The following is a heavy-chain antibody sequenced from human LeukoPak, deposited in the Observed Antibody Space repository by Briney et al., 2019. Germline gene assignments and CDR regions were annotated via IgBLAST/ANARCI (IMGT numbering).Heavy chain of an antibody. J-gene: IGHJ6*02. D-gene: IGHD1-14*01. V-gene: IGHV3-30*04. CDR3: ARPDSNHRYFFYYYGLDV. CDR1: GFSISTYA. CDR2: ISYDGSTE. Sequence: GGSLRLSCVVSGFSISTYAMYWVRQAPGKGLEWVAIISYDGSTEYYADPVKGRFSISRDNSKNTAYLQMNSLRPEDTAVYYCARPDSNHRYFFYYYGLDVWGQGTTVTVSS.